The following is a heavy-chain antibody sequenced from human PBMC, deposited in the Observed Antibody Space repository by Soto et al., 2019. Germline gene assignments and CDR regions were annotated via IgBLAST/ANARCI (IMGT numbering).Heavy chain of an antibody. CDR2: ISGSGGST. Sequence: RGSLRLSCAASGFTFSSYAMSWVRQAPGKGLEWVSAISGSGGSTYYADSVKGRFTISRDNSKNTLYLQMNSLRAEDTAVYYCAKAHRGYSGYEDAFDIWGQGTMVTVSS. D-gene: IGHD5-12*01. CDR3: AKAHRGYSGYEDAFDI. CDR1: GFTFSSYA. V-gene: IGHV3-23*01. J-gene: IGHJ3*02.